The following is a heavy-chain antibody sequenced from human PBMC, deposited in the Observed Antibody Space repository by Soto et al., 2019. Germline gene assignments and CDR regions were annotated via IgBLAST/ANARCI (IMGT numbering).Heavy chain of an antibody. CDR3: ARGRRGMVRGVISYGMDV. D-gene: IGHD3-10*01. V-gene: IGHV1-18*01. J-gene: IGHJ6*02. CDR1: GYTFTSYG. CDR2: ISAYNGNT. Sequence: GASVKVSCKASGYTFTSYGISWVRQAPGQGLEWMGWISAYNGNTNYAQKLQGRVTMTTDTSTSTAYMELRSLRSDDTAVYYCARGRRGMVRGVISYGMDVWGQGTTVTVSS.